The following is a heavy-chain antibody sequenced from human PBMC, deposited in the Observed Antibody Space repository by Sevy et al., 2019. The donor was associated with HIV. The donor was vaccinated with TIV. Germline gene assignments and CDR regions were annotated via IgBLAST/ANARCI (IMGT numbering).Heavy chain of an antibody. D-gene: IGHD3-10*01. Sequence: WGSLRLSCAASGFTFDDYTMHWVRQAPGKGLEWVSLISWDGGSTYYADSVKGRFTISRDNSKNSLYLQMNSLRTEDTALYYCAKEGSSGGFGAFDIWGQGTMVTVSS. CDR3: AKEGSSGGFGAFDI. V-gene: IGHV3-43*01. J-gene: IGHJ3*02. CDR1: GFTFDDYT. CDR2: ISWDGGST.